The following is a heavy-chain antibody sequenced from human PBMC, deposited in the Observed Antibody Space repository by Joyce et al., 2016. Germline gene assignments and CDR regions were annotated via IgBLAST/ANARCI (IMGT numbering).Heavy chain of an antibody. V-gene: IGHV4-59*11. CDR2: IYYSGST. CDR1: GGSISIHY. CDR3: ARGLGTPYGMDV. D-gene: IGHD7-27*01. Sequence: QVQLQESGPGLVKPSETLSLTCTVSGGSISIHYWSGIRQPPGKRLEWMGYIYYSGSTNDNPALKSRVTISVDTSKNQFSLKLRSVSAADTAVYYCARGLGTPYGMDVWGQGTTVTVSS. J-gene: IGHJ6*02.